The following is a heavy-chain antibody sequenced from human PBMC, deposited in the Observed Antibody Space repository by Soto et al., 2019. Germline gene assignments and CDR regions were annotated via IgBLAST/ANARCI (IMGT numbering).Heavy chain of an antibody. D-gene: IGHD1-26*01. Sequence: EVQLVESGGGLVQHGRSLRLSCAASGFTFDDYAMHWVRQAPGKGLEWVSGISWNRGSIGYADSVKGRFTISRDNAKNSLYLQMNSLRAEDTALYYCARSGSYYRTFDYWGQGTLVTVSS. V-gene: IGHV3-9*01. J-gene: IGHJ4*02. CDR1: GFTFDDYA. CDR2: ISWNRGSI. CDR3: ARSGSYYRTFDY.